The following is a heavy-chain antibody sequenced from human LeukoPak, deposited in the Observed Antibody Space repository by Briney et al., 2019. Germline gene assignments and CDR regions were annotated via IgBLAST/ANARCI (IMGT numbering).Heavy chain of an antibody. V-gene: IGHV3-23*01. CDR3: VKDAYYSDSTNYYYYFDY. CDR2: ISGSGGST. CDR1: GFTFSNYA. J-gene: IGHJ4*02. D-gene: IGHD3-22*01. Sequence: GGSLRLSCAASGFTFSNYAMSWVRQAPGKGLEWVSAISGSGGSTYYADSVKGRFTISRDNSKNTLYLQMSSLRAEDTAVYYCVKDAYYSDSTNYYYYFDYWGQGTLVTVSS.